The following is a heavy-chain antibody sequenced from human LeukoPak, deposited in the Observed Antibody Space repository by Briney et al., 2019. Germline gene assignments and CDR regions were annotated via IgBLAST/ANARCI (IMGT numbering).Heavy chain of an antibody. J-gene: IGHJ5*02. CDR2: FFSNGKT. D-gene: IGHD3-3*01. Sequence: SETLSLTCTVSGDSYTSPYWSWIRQPPGEGLEWVGSFFSNGKTYYNPSLNNRLIISGDTSKNQFSLTLMSVTAADTAVYYCARDKGRLLEWLPRDWFDPWGQGTLVTVSS. CDR3: ARDKGRLLEWLPRDWFDP. CDR1: GDSYTSPY. V-gene: IGHV4-59*11.